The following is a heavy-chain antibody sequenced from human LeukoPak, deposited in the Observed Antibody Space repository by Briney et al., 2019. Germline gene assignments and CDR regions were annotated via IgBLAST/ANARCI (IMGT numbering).Heavy chain of an antibody. Sequence: GRSLRLSCAASGFTFDEYAMHWVRQAPGKGLEWVSGISWSRYIIEYADSVRGRFTISRDNAKNSLFLQMNSLRAEDSAMYYCVRDHVGGSCVDCPLGDAFDTWGQGTMVNVSS. J-gene: IGHJ3*02. D-gene: IGHD2-15*01. V-gene: IGHV3-9*01. CDR2: ISWSRYII. CDR1: GFTFDEYA. CDR3: VRDHVGGSCVDCPLGDAFDT.